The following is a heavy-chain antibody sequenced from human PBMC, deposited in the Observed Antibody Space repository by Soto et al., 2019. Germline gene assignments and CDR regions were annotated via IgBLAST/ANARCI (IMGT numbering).Heavy chain of an antibody. Sequence: GGSLRLSCAASGFTFSSYGMHWVRQAPGKGLEWVAVISYDGSNKYYADSVKGRFTISRDNSKNTLYLQMNSLRAEDTAVYYCAKEAIAAAGTDYYGIDVWGQGTTVTVSS. CDR3: AKEAIAAAGTDYYGIDV. J-gene: IGHJ6*02. D-gene: IGHD6-13*01. CDR2: ISYDGSNK. CDR1: GFTFSSYG. V-gene: IGHV3-30*18.